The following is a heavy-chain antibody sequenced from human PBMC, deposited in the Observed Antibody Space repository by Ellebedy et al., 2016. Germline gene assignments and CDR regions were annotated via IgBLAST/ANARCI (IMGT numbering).Heavy chain of an antibody. CDR2: ISGSGGST. V-gene: IGHV3-23*01. J-gene: IGHJ4*02. CDR1: GFIFSSYA. D-gene: IGHD4-17*01. CDR3: AKDFIYGDYADY. Sequence: GESLKISCAASGFIFSSYAMSWVRQATGKGLEWVSTISGSGGSTYYAGSVQGRFTISRDNSKKTLSLRMNSLRAEDTAVYYCAKDFIYGDYADYWGQGTLVTVSS.